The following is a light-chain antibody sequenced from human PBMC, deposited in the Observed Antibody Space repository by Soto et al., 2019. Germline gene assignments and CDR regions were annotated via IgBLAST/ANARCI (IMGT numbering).Light chain of an antibody. V-gene: IGKV1-39*01. CDR2: AAS. CDR3: QQSYSAPFT. J-gene: IGKJ3*01. Sequence: DIQMTQSPSSLSASVGDSVTITCRASQSISSYLNWYQQKPGKAPNFLIYAASSLQRGVPSRFSGSGSGTDFTLTISSLQPEDFATYYCQQSYSAPFTFGPGTRVDMK. CDR1: QSISSY.